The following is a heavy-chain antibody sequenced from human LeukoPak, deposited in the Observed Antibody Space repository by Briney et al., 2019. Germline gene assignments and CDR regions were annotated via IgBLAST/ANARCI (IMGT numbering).Heavy chain of an antibody. Sequence: SETLSLTCTVSGGSVSSGSYYWSWIRQPPGKGLEWIGYIYYSGSTNYNPSLKSRVTISVDTSKNQFSLKLSSVTAADTAVYYCARRSQQLRYFQHWGQGTLVTVSS. CDR3: ARRSQQLRYFQH. CDR2: IYYSGST. V-gene: IGHV4-61*01. D-gene: IGHD6-13*01. J-gene: IGHJ1*01. CDR1: GGSVSSGSYY.